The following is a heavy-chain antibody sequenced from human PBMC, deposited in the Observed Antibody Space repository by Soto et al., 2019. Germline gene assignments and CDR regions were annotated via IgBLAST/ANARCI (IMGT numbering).Heavy chain of an antibody. V-gene: IGHV4-34*01. J-gene: IGHJ5*02. CDR1: RGALSGYS. D-gene: IGHD3-16*01. Sequence: SETLSLTCAVYRGALSGYSWNWIRQPPGKGLEWIGEINYSEDTNPTYNPSLKSRVTISADSTTNQLFLRLTSVTAADTAIYYCARDHDDVWGSHSNWLGLWGQGTPVTVSS. CDR3: ARDHDDVWGSHSNWLGL. CDR2: INYSEDT.